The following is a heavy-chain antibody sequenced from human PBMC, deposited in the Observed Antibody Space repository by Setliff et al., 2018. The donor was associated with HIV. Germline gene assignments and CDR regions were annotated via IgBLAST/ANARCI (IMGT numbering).Heavy chain of an antibody. D-gene: IGHD6-13*01. CDR2: INHRGST. V-gene: IGHV4-34*01. J-gene: IGHJ4*02. Sequence: SETLSLTCAVYGGSFSDYYWTWIRQSPGKGLEWIGEINHRGSTNYNPYLKSRVTVSVDTSKNQCSLKLGSVTAADTAVYYCARESPSSSWFYFDFWGQGTLVTVSS. CDR3: ARESPSSSWFYFDF. CDR1: GGSFSDYY.